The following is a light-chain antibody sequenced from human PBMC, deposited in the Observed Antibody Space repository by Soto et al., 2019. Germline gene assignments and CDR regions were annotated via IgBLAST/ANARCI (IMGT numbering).Light chain of an antibody. J-gene: IGKJ5*01. Sequence: IPMTQSPSSLSASVGDRVTITCQASQNINNYLNWYQQKPGSAPKLLIYDASNLEAGVPSRFRGSGSGTDFTFTISRLQPEDIATYYCQQYENLPTFGQGTRLEIK. CDR2: DAS. CDR3: QQYENLPT. V-gene: IGKV1-33*01. CDR1: QNINNY.